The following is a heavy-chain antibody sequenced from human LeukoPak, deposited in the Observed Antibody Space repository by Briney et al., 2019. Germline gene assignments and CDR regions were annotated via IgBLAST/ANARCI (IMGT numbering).Heavy chain of an antibody. CDR1: GYTFTSYG. CDR3: ARVHLEAVAGTEDY. Sequence: ASVKVSCKASGYTFTSYGISWVRQAPGQGLEWMGWISAYNGNTNYAQKLQGRVTMTTDTSTNTAYMELRSLRSDDTAVYYCARVHLEAVAGTEDYWGQGTLVTVSS. CDR2: ISAYNGNT. V-gene: IGHV1-18*01. J-gene: IGHJ4*02. D-gene: IGHD6-19*01.